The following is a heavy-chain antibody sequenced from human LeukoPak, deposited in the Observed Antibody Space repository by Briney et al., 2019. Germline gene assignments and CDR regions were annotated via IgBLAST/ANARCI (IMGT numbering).Heavy chain of an antibody. V-gene: IGHV4-59*01. CDR2: IYYSGST. Sequence: SETLSLTCTVSGDSIRSYYWSWIRQPPGKGLEWIGYIYYSGSTNYNPSLKSRVTISVDTSKNQLSLKLNSVTAADTAVYYCASAIAIPAWAFDLWGQGTVVTVSS. CDR1: GDSIRSYY. D-gene: IGHD6-13*01. J-gene: IGHJ3*01. CDR3: ASAIAIPAWAFDL.